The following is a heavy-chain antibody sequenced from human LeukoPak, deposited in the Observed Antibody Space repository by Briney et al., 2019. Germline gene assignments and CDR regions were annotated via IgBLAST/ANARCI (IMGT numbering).Heavy chain of an antibody. CDR1: GGSFSGYY. Sequence: SETLSLTCAVYGGSFSGYYWSWIRQPPGEGLEWIGEINHSGSTNYNPSLKSRVTISVDTSKNQFSLKLSSVTAADTAVYYCARVGVWGSYRYTPANWFDPWGQGTLVTVSS. J-gene: IGHJ5*02. D-gene: IGHD3-16*02. CDR3: ARVGVWGSYRYTPANWFDP. CDR2: INHSGST. V-gene: IGHV4-34*01.